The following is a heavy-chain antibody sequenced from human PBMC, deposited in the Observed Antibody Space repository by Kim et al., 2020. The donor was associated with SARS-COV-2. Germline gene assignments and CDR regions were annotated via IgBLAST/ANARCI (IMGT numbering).Heavy chain of an antibody. D-gene: IGHD3-3*01. CDR1: GFTFSSYW. V-gene: IGHV3-7*03. CDR2: IKQDGSEK. CDR3: ARVLYDFWSGYLGPWDY. J-gene: IGHJ4*02. Sequence: GGSLRLSCAASGFTFSSYWMSWVRQAPGKGLEWVANIKQDGSEKYYVDSVKGRFTISRDNAKNSLYLQMNSLRAEDTAVYYCARVLYDFWSGYLGPWDYWGQGTLVTVSS.